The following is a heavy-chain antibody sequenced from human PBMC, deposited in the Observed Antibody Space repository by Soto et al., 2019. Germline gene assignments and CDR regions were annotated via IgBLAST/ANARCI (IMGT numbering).Heavy chain of an antibody. J-gene: IGHJ4*02. D-gene: IGHD3-22*01. CDR3: ARETGSSGIFDY. Sequence: PSETLSLTCAVPGGSISSGGYSWSWIRQPPGKGLEWIGYIYHSGSTYYNPSLKSRVTISVDRSKNQFSLKLSSVTAADTAVYYCARETGSSGIFDYWGQGTLVTVSS. CDR2: IYHSGST. V-gene: IGHV4-30-2*01. CDR1: GGSISSGGYS.